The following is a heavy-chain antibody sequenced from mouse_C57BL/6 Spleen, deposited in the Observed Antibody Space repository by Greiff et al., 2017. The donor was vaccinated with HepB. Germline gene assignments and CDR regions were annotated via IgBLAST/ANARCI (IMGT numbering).Heavy chain of an antibody. V-gene: IGHV1-26*01. D-gene: IGHD2-2*01. Sequence: EVQLQQSGPELVKPGASVKISCKASGYTFTDYYMNWVKQSHGKSLEWIGDINPNNGGTSYNQKFKGKATLTVDKSSSTAYMELRSLTSEDSAVYYCARKKVYGYLDYWGQGTTLTVSS. CDR2: INPNNGGT. CDR1: GYTFTDYY. J-gene: IGHJ2*01. CDR3: ARKKVYGYLDY.